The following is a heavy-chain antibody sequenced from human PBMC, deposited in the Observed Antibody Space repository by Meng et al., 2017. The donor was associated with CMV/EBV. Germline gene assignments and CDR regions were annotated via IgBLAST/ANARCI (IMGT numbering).Heavy chain of an antibody. CDR3: ASFTIFGVVKDGMDV. J-gene: IGHJ6*02. CDR2: ISGSSTI. D-gene: IGHD3-3*01. Sequence: GESLKISCAASGFTFSSYSMNWVRQAPGKGLEWVSYISGSSTIYYADSVKGRFTISRDNAKNSLYLQMNSLRAEDTAVYYCASFTIFGVVKDGMDVWGQGTTVTVSS. CDR1: GFTFSSYS. V-gene: IGHV3-48*04.